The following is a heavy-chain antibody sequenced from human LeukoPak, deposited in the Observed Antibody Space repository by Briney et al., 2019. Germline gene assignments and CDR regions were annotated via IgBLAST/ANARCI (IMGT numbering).Heavy chain of an antibody. CDR1: GYTFTGYY. CDR3: ARVRDYGDYYYYYGMDV. Sequence: ASVKVSCKASGYTFTGYYMHWVRQAPGQGLEWMGWINPNSGDTNYAQKFQGRVTVTRDTSISTAYMELSRLRSDDTAVYYCARVRDYGDYYYYYGMDVWGQGTTVTVSS. CDR2: INPNSGDT. D-gene: IGHD4-17*01. J-gene: IGHJ6*02. V-gene: IGHV1-2*02.